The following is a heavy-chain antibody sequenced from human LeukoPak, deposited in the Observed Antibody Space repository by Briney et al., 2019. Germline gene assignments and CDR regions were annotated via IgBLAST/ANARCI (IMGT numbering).Heavy chain of an antibody. CDR3: ARTSSLIVVVPVY. CDR1: GGSFSGYY. V-gene: IGHV4-34*01. CDR2: INHSGST. Sequence: PSETLSLTCAVYGGSFSGYYWSWIRQPPGKGLEWIGEINHSGSTNYNPSLKSRVTISVDTSKNQFSLKLSSVTAADTAVYYCARTSSLIVVVPVYWGQGTLVTVSS. J-gene: IGHJ4*02. D-gene: IGHD2-2*01.